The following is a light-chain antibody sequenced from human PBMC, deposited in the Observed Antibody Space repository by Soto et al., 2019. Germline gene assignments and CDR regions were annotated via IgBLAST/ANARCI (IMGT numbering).Light chain of an antibody. V-gene: IGKV3-20*01. CDR1: QSVSSSY. Sequence: EIVLTQSPGTLSLSPGERATLSCRASQSVSSSYLAWYQQKPGQAPRLLIYGASSRATGIPDRFSGSGPGTDFTLTISRLEPEDFAVYYCQQSETFGQGTKVDIK. CDR3: QQSET. CDR2: GAS. J-gene: IGKJ1*01.